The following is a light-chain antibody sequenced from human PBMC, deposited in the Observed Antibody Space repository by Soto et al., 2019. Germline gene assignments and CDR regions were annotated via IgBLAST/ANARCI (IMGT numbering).Light chain of an antibody. CDR2: GAS. Sequence: ERVMTQSPATLSVSPGEIATLSCTASQNIYTYLAWYQQKPGQPPRLLISGASSRASDDPARFSGSGSGTEFTLTIASLQSEDFAIYYCQQYNSLPLTFGGGPMVEIK. J-gene: IGKJ4*01. CDR3: QQYNSLPLT. V-gene: IGKV3-15*01. CDR1: QNIYTY.